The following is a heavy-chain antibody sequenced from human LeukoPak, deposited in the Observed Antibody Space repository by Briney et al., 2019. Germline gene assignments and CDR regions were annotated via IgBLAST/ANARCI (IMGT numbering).Heavy chain of an antibody. CDR1: GGSISSSSYY. D-gene: IGHD3-10*01. Sequence: PSETLSLTCTVSGGSISSSSYYWGWIRQPPGKGLEWIGSIYYSGSTYYNPSLKSRVTISVDTSKNQFSLKLSSVTAADTAVYYCARIRFGAPTDFQHWGQGTLVTVSS. V-gene: IGHV4-39*07. CDR3: ARIRFGAPTDFQH. CDR2: IYYSGST. J-gene: IGHJ1*01.